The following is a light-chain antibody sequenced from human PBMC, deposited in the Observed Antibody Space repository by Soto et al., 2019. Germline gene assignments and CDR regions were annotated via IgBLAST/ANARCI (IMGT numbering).Light chain of an antibody. CDR2: EVS. Sequence: QSALTQPASVSGSPGQSITISCTGTSSDVGGYNYVSWYQQHPGKAPKLMIYEVSNRPSGVSHRFSGSKSGNTASLTISGLQAEDEADYYCSSYASSSTSFGTGTKVT. V-gene: IGLV2-14*03. CDR1: SSDVGGYNY. J-gene: IGLJ1*01. CDR3: SSYASSSTS.